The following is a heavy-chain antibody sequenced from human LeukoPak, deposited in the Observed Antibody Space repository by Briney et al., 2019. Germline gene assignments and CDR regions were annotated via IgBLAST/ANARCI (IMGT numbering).Heavy chain of an antibody. CDR2: IKEDGSER. V-gene: IGHV3-7*03. Sequence: PEGSLRLCCAASGFTFSDYYMSWIRQTPGKGLEWVANIKEDGSERYYVDSVKGRVTISRDNAKTSLYLQMNSLRAEDTAVYYCARDRGSDCFDYWGQGTLVTVSS. D-gene: IGHD3-10*01. CDR1: GFTFSDYY. J-gene: IGHJ4*02. CDR3: ARDRGSDCFDY.